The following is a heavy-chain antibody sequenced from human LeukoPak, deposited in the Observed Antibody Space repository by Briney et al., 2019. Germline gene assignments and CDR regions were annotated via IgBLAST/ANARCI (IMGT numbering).Heavy chain of an antibody. Sequence: KASETLSLTCTVSGGSISSSSYYWGWIRQPPGKGLEWIGRIYTSGSTNYNPSLKSRVTMSVDTSKNQFSLKLSSVTAADTAVYYCARGELRFLEWLPFGEYFQHWGQGTLVTVSS. CDR2: IYTSGST. V-gene: IGHV4-39*07. CDR1: GGSISSSSYY. D-gene: IGHD3-3*01. CDR3: ARGELRFLEWLPFGEYFQH. J-gene: IGHJ1*01.